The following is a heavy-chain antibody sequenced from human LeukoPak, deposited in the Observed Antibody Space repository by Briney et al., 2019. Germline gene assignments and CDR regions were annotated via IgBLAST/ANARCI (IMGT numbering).Heavy chain of an antibody. CDR1: GGSFSGYY. Sequence: SETLSLTCAVYGGSFSGYYWSWIRQPPGKGLEWIGYIYYSGSTNYNPSLKSRVTIPVDTSKNQFSLKLSSVTAADTAVYYCARDDLGYCSSTSCYGDYYYYYMDVWGKGTTVTVSS. CDR3: ARDDLGYCSSTSCYGDYYYYYMDV. J-gene: IGHJ6*03. V-gene: IGHV4-59*01. CDR2: IYYSGST. D-gene: IGHD2-2*01.